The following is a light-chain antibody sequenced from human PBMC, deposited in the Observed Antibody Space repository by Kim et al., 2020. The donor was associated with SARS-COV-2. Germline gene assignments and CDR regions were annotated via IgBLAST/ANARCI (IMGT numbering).Light chain of an antibody. V-gene: IGLV2-23*02. CDR1: SSDVGGYNL. CDR2: EVS. CDR3: CSYAGSSPWV. J-gene: IGLJ3*02. Sequence: QSALTQPASVSGSPGQSITISCTGTSSDVGGYNLVSWYQQHPGKAPKLMIYEVSKRPSGVSNRFSGSKSGNTASLTISGLQAEDGADYYCCSYAGSSPWVFGGGTQLTVL.